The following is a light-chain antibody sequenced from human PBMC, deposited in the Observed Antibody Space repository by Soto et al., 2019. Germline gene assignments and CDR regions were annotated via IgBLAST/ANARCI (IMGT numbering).Light chain of an antibody. CDR3: AGWDDSLSGLV. Sequence: QSVLTQLPSASGTPGQRVTISCSGGSSNIGTNYVYWYQHLPGTAPKLLIYRXXXXXSGVPDRFSGSKSGTTASLAISGLRSEDEADYYCAGWDDSLSGLVFGTGTKVTVL. J-gene: IGLJ1*01. CDR2: RXX. CDR1: SSNIGTNY. V-gene: IGLV1-47*01.